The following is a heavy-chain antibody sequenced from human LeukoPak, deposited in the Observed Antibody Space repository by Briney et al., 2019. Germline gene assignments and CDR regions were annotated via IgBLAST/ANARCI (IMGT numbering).Heavy chain of an antibody. Sequence: GGSLRLSCAGSGFTFSNYEMNWVRQAPGKGLEWVSYISGSGTTIYYADSVKGRFTISRDNAKKSLYLQMNSLRDEDTAVYYCARPISGYYGVRHWGQGTLVTVSS. J-gene: IGHJ4*02. CDR1: GFTFSNYE. CDR3: ARPISGYYGVRH. CDR2: ISGSGTTI. D-gene: IGHD3-22*01. V-gene: IGHV3-48*03.